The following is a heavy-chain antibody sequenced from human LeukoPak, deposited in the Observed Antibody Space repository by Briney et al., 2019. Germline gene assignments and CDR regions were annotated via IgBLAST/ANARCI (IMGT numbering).Heavy chain of an antibody. Sequence: SETLSLTCTVSGGSISSYYWSWIRQPPGKGLEWIGYIYYSGSTNYNPSLKSRVTISVDTSKNQFSLKLSSVTAADTAVYYCARHKWEKYYFDYWGQGTLVTVSS. CDR1: GGSISSYY. CDR2: IYYSGST. D-gene: IGHD1-26*01. V-gene: IGHV4-59*08. J-gene: IGHJ4*02. CDR3: ARHKWEKYYFDY.